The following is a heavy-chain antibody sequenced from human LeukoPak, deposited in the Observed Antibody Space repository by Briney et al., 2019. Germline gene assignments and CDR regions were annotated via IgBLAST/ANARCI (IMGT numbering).Heavy chain of an antibody. J-gene: IGHJ4*02. CDR1: GDSISTYY. CDR2: MYYSGST. V-gene: IGHV4-59*01. Sequence: PSETLSLTCTVSGDSISTYYWSWIRQPPGKGLEWIGYMYYSGSTNYNPSLKSRVTISLDTPKNQFSLRLNSVTAADTAVYYCARGVAGYGPYDYWGQGTLVTV. D-gene: IGHD5-12*01. CDR3: ARGVAGYGPYDY.